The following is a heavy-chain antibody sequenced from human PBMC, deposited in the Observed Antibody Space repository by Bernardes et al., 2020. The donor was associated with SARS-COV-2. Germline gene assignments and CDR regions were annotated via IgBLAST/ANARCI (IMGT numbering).Heavy chain of an antibody. V-gene: IGHV3-74*01. CDR1: GFTFTTFW. CDR2: INPDGSST. Sequence: GVLRLSCAASGFTFTTFWMHWGRQVPGKGLVWVSRINPDGSSTDYADSVRGRFTISRDNTENTLYLQMNSLTADDTAVYYCSTGGNGRTAPGMDVWGQGITVTVSS. CDR3: STGGNGRTAPGMDV. J-gene: IGHJ6*02. D-gene: IGHD1-1*01.